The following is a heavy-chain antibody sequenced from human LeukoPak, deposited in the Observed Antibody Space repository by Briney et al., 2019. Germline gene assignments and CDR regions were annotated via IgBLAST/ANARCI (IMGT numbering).Heavy chain of an antibody. CDR3: ASDYYDSSGYYF. D-gene: IGHD3-22*01. CDR2: IYTSGST. Sequence: SETLSLTCAVYGGSFSGYYWSWIRQPPGKGLEWIGRIYTSGSTNYNPSLKSRVTISVDTSKNQFSLKLSSVTAADTAVYYCASDYYDSSGYYFWGQGTLVTVSS. J-gene: IGHJ4*02. V-gene: IGHV4-59*10. CDR1: GGSFSGYY.